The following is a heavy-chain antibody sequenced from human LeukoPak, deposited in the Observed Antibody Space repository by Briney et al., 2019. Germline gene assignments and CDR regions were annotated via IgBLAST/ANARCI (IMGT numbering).Heavy chain of an antibody. J-gene: IGHJ3*02. CDR1: GFSFRSYG. Sequence: TGGSLRLSCAASGFSFRSYGMHWVRQAPGKGLEWVAVISSDEINEYYADSVKGRFTISRDNSKNTLFLQMNGLRAEDTAVYYCAKYVGGYTDNAFDMWGQGTMVTVSS. CDR2: ISSDEINE. V-gene: IGHV3-30*18. D-gene: IGHD3-22*01. CDR3: AKYVGGYTDNAFDM.